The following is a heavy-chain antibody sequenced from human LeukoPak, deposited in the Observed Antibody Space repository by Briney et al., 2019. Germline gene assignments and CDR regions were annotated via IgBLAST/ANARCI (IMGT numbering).Heavy chain of an antibody. CDR1: GFTFSNYG. CDR2: ISFDGSNK. V-gene: IGHV3-30*18. Sequence: GGSLRLSCSASGFTFSNYGMHWVRQAPGKGLEWVAVISFDGSNKYYADSVKGRFTISRDNSKNTLFLQMNNLRLEDTAVYYCAKGYGQQLVNNWFDPWGQGALVTVSS. D-gene: IGHD6-13*01. J-gene: IGHJ5*02. CDR3: AKGYGQQLVNNWFDP.